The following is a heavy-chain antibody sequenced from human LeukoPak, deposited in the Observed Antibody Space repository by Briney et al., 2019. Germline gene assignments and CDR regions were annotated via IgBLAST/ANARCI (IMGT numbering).Heavy chain of an antibody. Sequence: SVKVSCKTSGGTFSSYAISWVRQAPGQGLEWMGGIIPIFGTANYAQKFQGRVTITTDESTSTAYMELSSLRSEDTAVYYCAKEGHFNGSGSYYGYWGQGTLVTVSS. CDR2: IIPIFGTA. D-gene: IGHD3-10*01. CDR3: AKEGHFNGSGSYYGY. CDR1: GGTFSSYA. J-gene: IGHJ4*02. V-gene: IGHV1-69*05.